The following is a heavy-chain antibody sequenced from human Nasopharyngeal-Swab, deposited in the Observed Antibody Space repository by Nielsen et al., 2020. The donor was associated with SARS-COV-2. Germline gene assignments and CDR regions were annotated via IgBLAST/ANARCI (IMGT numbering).Heavy chain of an antibody. CDR3: ARGTADYSNPSFDY. J-gene: IGHJ4*02. CDR2: INSNGRSA. CDR1: GFVFSDYW. V-gene: IGHV3-74*01. Sequence: GESLTISCAASGFVFSDYWMHWVRQAPGKGPMWVSRINSNGRSAAYADSVMGRFTISRDNAKNSLYLQMNSLRSEDTALYYCARGTADYSNPSFDYWGQGTLVTVPS. D-gene: IGHD4-11*01.